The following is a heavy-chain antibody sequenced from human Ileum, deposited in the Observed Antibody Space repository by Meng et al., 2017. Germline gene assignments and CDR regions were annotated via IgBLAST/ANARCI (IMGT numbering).Heavy chain of an antibody. J-gene: IGHJ4*02. CDR1: RGAFTNNNYY. Sequence: QLRLQEPGPGLVKPSETQSLTCSVSRGAFTNNNYYGVGIRRPPGKGLEWSGSIYYGGSTYYNPSLKSRVTISVDTSTNQFSLKLISVTAADTAVYYCARRAHYGDPPRWGQGTLVTVSS. CDR3: ARRAHYGDPPR. CDR2: IYYGGST. D-gene: IGHD4-17*01. V-gene: IGHV4-39*01.